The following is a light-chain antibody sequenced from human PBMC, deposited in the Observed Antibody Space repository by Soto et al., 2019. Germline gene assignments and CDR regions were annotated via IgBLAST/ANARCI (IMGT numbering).Light chain of an antibody. CDR1: QNIYYN. CDR3: LQYHNLWE. CDR2: RAS. Sequence: ILMTQSPATASVSPGEGATLSGRGSQNIYYNVAWYQHRPGQAPRLLIYRASTRAPGVPARFSGSGSGTEFPPTPASLQAEDLTVYSCLQYHNLWEFGQGTKVDIK. J-gene: IGKJ1*01. V-gene: IGKV3-15*01.